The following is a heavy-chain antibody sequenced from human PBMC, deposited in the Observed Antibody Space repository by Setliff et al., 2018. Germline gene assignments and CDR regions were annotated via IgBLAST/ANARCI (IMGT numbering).Heavy chain of an antibody. CDR2: ITGNGGST. CDR1: GFTFNNYI. Sequence: GGSLRLSCAASGFTFNNYIMSWVRQAPGKGLEWVSSITGNGGSTFYADSVKGRFTISRDNSKNTLYLQMNSLRAEDTAVYYCAKGIATHRYYYMDVWGKGTTVTVSS. D-gene: IGHD6-13*01. CDR3: AKGIATHRYYYMDV. V-gene: IGHV3-23*01. J-gene: IGHJ6*03.